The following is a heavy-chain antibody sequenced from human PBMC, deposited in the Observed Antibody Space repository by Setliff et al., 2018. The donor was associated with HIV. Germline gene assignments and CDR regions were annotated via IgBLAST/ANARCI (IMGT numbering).Heavy chain of an antibody. D-gene: IGHD7-27*01. CDR3: ARDLNWGFDY. V-gene: IGHV4-59*01. Sequence: SETLSLTCTVSRGSISRYYWSWIRQPPGKGLEWIGYIYYTGTTKYNPSLKSRVTVSVDTSKNQLSLKLSSLTAADTALYYCARDLNWGFDYWGQGTLVTVSS. CDR1: RGSISRYY. CDR2: IYYTGTT. J-gene: IGHJ4*02.